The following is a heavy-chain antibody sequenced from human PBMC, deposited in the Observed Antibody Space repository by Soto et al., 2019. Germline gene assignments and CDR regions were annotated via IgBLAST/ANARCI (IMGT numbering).Heavy chain of an antibody. CDR3: ARDASYYSLWSGYYPSRNGMDV. CDR1: GFTFSSFG. V-gene: IGHV3-33*01. D-gene: IGHD3-3*01. J-gene: IGHJ6*02. CDR2: IWYDGSKK. Sequence: HPGGSLRLSCAASGFTFSSFGMHWVRQAPGKGLEWVSLIWYDGSKKSYGDSVKGRFTISRDNSRNTVYLQMNSLRADDTAVYYCARDASYYSLWSGYYPSRNGMDVWGQGTTVT.